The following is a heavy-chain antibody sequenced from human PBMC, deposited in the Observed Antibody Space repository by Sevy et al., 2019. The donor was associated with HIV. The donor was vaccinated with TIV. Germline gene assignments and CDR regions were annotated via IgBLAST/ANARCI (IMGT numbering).Heavy chain of an antibody. V-gene: IGHV4-34*01. CDR2: INHGEIT. CDR1: GGSFSGHY. J-gene: IGHJ3*02. D-gene: IGHD3-10*01. Sequence: SETLSLTCGVYGGSFSGHYWSWLRQTPEKGLEWIGEINHGEITDYNPSLESRVTMSVDTSKNQFSLKLQSVTAADTAVYYCARRRYFYASGWKDVLDIWGQGTLVTVSS. CDR3: ARRRYFYASGWKDVLDI.